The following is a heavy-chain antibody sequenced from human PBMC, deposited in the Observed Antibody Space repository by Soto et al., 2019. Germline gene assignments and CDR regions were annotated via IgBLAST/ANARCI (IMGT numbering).Heavy chain of an antibody. CDR1: GYTFSTYY. CDR3: ARYDYNGYYFDY. Sequence: QVQLVQSGAEVKKPGASVKVSCKASGYTFSTYYMHWVRQAPGQGYEWMGIINPSGGSTTYAQKFQGRVPMTRDTSATTVYRELSSLKSEDTAVYYCARYDYNGYYFDYWGQGTLVTVSS. J-gene: IGHJ4*02. V-gene: IGHV1-46*01. CDR2: INPSGGST. D-gene: IGHD4-4*01.